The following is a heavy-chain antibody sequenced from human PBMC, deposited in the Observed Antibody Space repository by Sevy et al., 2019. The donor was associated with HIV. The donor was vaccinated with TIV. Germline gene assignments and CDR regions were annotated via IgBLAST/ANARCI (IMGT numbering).Heavy chain of an antibody. CDR3: AKDLSGSSSWYGDIDDY. D-gene: IGHD6-13*01. CDR2: ISGSGGST. V-gene: IGHV3-23*01. Sequence: GGSLRLSCAASGFTFSSYAMSWVRQAPGKGLEWVSAISGSGGSTYYPDSVKGRFTNSRDNSKNTLYLQMNSLRAEDTAVYYCAKDLSGSSSWYGDIDDYWGQGTLVTVSS. CDR1: GFTFSSYA. J-gene: IGHJ4*02.